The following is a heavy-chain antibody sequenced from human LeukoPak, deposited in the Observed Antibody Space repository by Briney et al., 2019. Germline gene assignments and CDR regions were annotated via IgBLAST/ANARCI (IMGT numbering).Heavy chain of an antibody. D-gene: IGHD5-12*01. Sequence: ASVKVSCKASGYTFTSYGISWVRQAPGQGLEWMGWISAYNGNTNYAQKLQGRVTMTTDTSTSTAYVELRSLRSDDTAVYYCARDLGDIVATIPDYWGQGTLVTVSS. CDR2: ISAYNGNT. J-gene: IGHJ4*02. CDR3: ARDLGDIVATIPDY. CDR1: GYTFTSYG. V-gene: IGHV1-18*01.